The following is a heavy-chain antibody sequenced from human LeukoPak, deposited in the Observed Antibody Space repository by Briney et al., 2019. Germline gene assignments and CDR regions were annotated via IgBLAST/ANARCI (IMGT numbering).Heavy chain of an antibody. Sequence: GGSLRLSCAASGFTFSNYGIHWVRQAPGKGLEWVAVISYDGSNKYYADSVKGRFTISRDNSKNTLYLQMNSLRAEDTAVYYCARTADTYEYYFDYWGQGTLVTVSS. D-gene: IGHD5-18*01. CDR3: ARTADTYEYYFDY. CDR1: GFTFSNYG. CDR2: ISYDGSNK. V-gene: IGHV3-30*03. J-gene: IGHJ4*02.